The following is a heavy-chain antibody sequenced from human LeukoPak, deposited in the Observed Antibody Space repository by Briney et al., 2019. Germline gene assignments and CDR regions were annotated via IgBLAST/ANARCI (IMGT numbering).Heavy chain of an antibody. CDR3: ASRYCSSTSCYAFDI. Sequence: SETLSLTCTVSRASISIYYWSWIRQPPGKGLEWIGYIYYSGSTNYNPSLKGRVAMSVDTSKNQFSLKLSSVTAADTAVYYCASRYCSSTSCYAFDIWGQGTMVTVSS. V-gene: IGHV4-59*12. J-gene: IGHJ3*02. CDR1: RASISIYY. D-gene: IGHD2-2*01. CDR2: IYYSGST.